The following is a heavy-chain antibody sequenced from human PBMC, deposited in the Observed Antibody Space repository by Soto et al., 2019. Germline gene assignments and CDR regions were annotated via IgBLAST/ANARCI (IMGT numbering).Heavy chain of an antibody. D-gene: IGHD3-3*01. CDR3: ESVTSSLNWYFDH. V-gene: IGHV1-18*01. J-gene: IGHJ2*01. CDR1: GYTFTSYG. CDR2: ISDYNGNT. Sequence: ASVKVSCKASGYTFTSYGISWVRQAPGQGLEWMGWISDYNGNTNYAQKLQGRVTMTTDTSTSTAYMELRSLRSDDADVYYCESVTSSLNWYFDHWGRGTLVTVSS.